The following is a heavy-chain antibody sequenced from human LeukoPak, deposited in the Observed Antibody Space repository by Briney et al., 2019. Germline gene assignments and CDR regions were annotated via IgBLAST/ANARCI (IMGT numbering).Heavy chain of an antibody. CDR2: IYYSGST. J-gene: IGHJ6*04. CDR1: GGSISSGGYY. CDR3: ARVPIVVVPAAIGVVYYYYGMDV. Sequence: PSQTLSLTCTVSGGSISSGGYYWSWLRQHPGKGLEWIGYIYYSGSTYYNPSLKSRVTISVDTSKNQFSLKLSSVTAADTAVYYCARVPIVVVPAAIGVVYYYYGMDVWGKGTTVTVSS. D-gene: IGHD2-2*01. V-gene: IGHV4-31*03.